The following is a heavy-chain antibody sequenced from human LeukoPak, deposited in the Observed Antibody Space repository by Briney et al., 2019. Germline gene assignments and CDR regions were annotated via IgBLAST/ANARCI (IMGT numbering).Heavy chain of an antibody. D-gene: IGHD3-16*02. CDR3: ARAPGGDIFWGSYLGANMDV. J-gene: IGHJ6*03. CDR1: GGSISSSSYY. Sequence: PSETLSLTCTVSGGSISSSSYYWGWIRQPPGKGLEWIGSIYYSGSTYYNPSLRSRVTMSVDTSKKQFSLRLNSVTAADTAIYYCARAPGGDIFWGSYLGANMDVWGKGTTVTISS. CDR2: IYYSGST. V-gene: IGHV4-39*07.